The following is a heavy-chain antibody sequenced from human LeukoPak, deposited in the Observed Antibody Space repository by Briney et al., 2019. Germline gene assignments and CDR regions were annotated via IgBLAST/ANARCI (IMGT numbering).Heavy chain of an antibody. J-gene: IGHJ4*02. CDR1: GGSISSYY. CDR3: ARHSPANYYGSGSYYTGFDY. Sequence: SETLSLTCTVSGGSISSYYWSWIRQPPGKGLEWMGYIYYSGSTNYNPSLKSRVTISVDTSKNQFSLKLRSVTAADTAVYYCARHSPANYYGSGSYYTGFDYWGQGTLVTVSS. CDR2: IYYSGST. D-gene: IGHD3-10*01. V-gene: IGHV4-59*08.